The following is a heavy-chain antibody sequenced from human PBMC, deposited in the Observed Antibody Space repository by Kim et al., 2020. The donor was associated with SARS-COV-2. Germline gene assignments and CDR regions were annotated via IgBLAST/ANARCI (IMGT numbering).Heavy chain of an antibody. Sequence: GGSLRLSCVVSGVSVDRCTVHWVRQAPGKGLEWVAVMASGEMYESYADSVKGRFTMSSDTPKNTLFLQMNSLRADDTAVSYCARDFTDIFESGGSHRSRRATNANVSVDGRAVWGQGAMVTVSS. V-gene: IGHV3-30*04. CDR3: ARDFTDIFESGGSHRSRRATNANVSVDGRAV. J-gene: IGHJ4*02. CDR1: GVSVDRCT. D-gene: IGHD3-9*01. CDR2: MASGEMYE.